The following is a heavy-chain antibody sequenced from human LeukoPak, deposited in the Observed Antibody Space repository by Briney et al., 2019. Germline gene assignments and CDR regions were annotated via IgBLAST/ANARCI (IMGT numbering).Heavy chain of an antibody. J-gene: IGHJ3*02. CDR2: ISGSGDTT. V-gene: IGHV3-23*01. CDR1: GFTFSNYG. Sequence: GSLRLSCAASGFTFSNYGMSWVRQAPGKGLEWVSTISGSGDTTYYADSGKGRFTVSRDNSKNTLYLQMNSLRAEDTAVYYCAKDRTYCTNAICYNAFDIWGQGTMITVSS. D-gene: IGHD2-8*01. CDR3: AKDRTYCTNAICYNAFDI.